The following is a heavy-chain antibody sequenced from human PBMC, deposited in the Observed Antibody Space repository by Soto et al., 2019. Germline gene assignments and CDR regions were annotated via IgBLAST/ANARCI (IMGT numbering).Heavy chain of an antibody. Sequence: EVQVVESGGGLVQPGGSLRLSCAASGFTFSDYWMHWVRQVPGKGLLCVSRINGDGSDTNYADSVEGRFTISRDNAKNTVYLRMDSLRAEDAAVYYCTRGRIPFGGCDYFAAWGQGNLVTVSS. J-gene: IGHJ4*02. V-gene: IGHV3-74*01. CDR3: TRGRIPFGGCDYFAA. CDR1: GFTFSDYW. CDR2: INGDGSDT. D-gene: IGHD5-12*01.